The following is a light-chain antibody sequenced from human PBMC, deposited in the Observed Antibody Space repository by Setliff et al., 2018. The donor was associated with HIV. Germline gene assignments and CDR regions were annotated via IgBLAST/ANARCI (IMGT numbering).Light chain of an antibody. CDR3: SSYTSSSTLEV. CDR1: SSDVGGYNY. CDR2: DVS. J-gene: IGLJ2*01. V-gene: IGLV2-14*03. Sequence: QSALAQPASVSGSPGQSITISCTGTSSDVGGYNYVSWYQQYPGKAPKLMIYDVSKRPSGVSNRFSGSKSGNTASLTISGLQAEDEADYYCSSYTSSSTLEVFGGGTKVTV.